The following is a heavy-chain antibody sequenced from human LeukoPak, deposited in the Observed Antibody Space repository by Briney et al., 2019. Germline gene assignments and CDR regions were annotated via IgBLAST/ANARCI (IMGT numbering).Heavy chain of an antibody. CDR1: GFTFSSYW. V-gene: IGHV3-7*01. J-gene: IGHJ6*03. CDR2: IKQDESEK. D-gene: IGHD6-13*01. CDR3: ARDQSSSWYYYSYYMDV. Sequence: PGGSLRLSCAASGFTFSSYWMGSVRQAPGKGLEWVANIKQDESEKYDVDSVKGRVTISTDNATNSLSLQMNSLRAEDTAVYYCARDQSSSWYYYSYYMDVWGKGTTVTVSS.